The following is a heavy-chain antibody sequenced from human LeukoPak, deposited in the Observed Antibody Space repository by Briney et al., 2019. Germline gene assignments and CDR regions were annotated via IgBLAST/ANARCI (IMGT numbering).Heavy chain of an antibody. J-gene: IGHJ6*03. Sequence: GASVKVSCKASGGTFSSYAISWVRQAPGQGLEWMGWINPNCGGTNYAQKFQGRVTMTRDTSISTAYMELSRLRSDDTAVYYCARDPTYDGSGYYSYYYYMDVWGKGTTVTVSS. CDR1: GGTFSSYA. CDR2: INPNCGGT. D-gene: IGHD3-22*01. V-gene: IGHV1-2*02. CDR3: ARDPTYDGSGYYSYYYYMDV.